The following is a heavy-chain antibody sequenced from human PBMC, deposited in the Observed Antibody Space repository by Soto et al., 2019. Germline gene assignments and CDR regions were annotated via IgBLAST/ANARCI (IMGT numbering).Heavy chain of an antibody. CDR3: AKQGRYCSPASCSFGV. J-gene: IGHJ3*01. CDR2: IYPGDSAA. V-gene: IGHV5-51*01. Sequence: RGESLKISCKASGFSFTSYWIGWVRQMPGKGLEWIGIIYPGDSAARYSPSFQGQVTISVDKSIATAYLQWSSLTASDTAIYYCAKQGRYCSPASCSFGVWGQRTMVPVSS. CDR1: GFSFTSYW. D-gene: IGHD2-2*01.